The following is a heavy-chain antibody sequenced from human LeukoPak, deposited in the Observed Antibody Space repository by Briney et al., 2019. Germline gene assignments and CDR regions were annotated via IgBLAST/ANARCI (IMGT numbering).Heavy chain of an antibody. CDR3: AKVGFSEMEWLLYSDH. CDR2: ISGSSGHT. J-gene: IGHJ4*02. Sequence: GGSLRLSCAASRLTFSSYAMSWVRQAPGKGLEWVSAISGSSGHTYCADSVKGRFTISRDNSKNTLYLQMNSLRAEDTAVYYCAKVGFSEMEWLLYSDHWGQGTLVTVSS. V-gene: IGHV3-23*01. CDR1: RLTFSSYA. D-gene: IGHD3-3*01.